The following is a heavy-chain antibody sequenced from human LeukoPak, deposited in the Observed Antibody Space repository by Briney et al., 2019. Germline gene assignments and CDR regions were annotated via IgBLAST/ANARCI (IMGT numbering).Heavy chain of an antibody. V-gene: IGHV3-23*01. CDR1: GFPFSSHA. J-gene: IGHJ5*02. CDR2: ISNGKT. D-gene: IGHD2-15*01. Sequence: GGSLRLSCAASGFPFSSHAMSWVRQPPGKGLEWVAAISNGKTYYADSVRGRFAISRDDSTSTVYLHMNSLRDEYTSLYHCVREAGYCAPVCVKTNWFDPWGQGTLVTVSS. CDR3: VREAGYCAPVCVKTNWFDP.